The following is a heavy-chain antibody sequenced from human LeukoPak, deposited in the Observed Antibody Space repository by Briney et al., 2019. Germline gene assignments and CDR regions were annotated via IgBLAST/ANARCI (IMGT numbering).Heavy chain of an antibody. V-gene: IGHV3-7*05. CDR1: GFTFSSFG. Sequence: PGGSLRLSCAASGFTFSSFGMHWVRQAPGKGLEWVANIKQDGSAKYYVDSVKGRFTISRDNAKNSLYLQMNSLRAEDTAVYYCARDSPSGSYGYWGQGTLVTVSS. CDR3: ARDSPSGSYGY. CDR2: IKQDGSAK. D-gene: IGHD1-26*01. J-gene: IGHJ4*02.